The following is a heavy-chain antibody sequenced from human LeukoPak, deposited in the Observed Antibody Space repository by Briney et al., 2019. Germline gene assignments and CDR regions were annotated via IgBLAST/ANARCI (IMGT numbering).Heavy chain of an antibody. CDR1: GGSFSGYY. V-gene: IGHV4-34*01. J-gene: IGHJ4*02. Sequence: SETLSLTCAVYGGSFSGYYWSWIRQPPGKGLEWIGEINHSGSTNYNPSLKSRVTISVGTSKNQFSLKLSSVTAADTAVYYCASYDFWSGYPYFDYWGQGTLVTVSS. D-gene: IGHD3-3*01. CDR2: INHSGST. CDR3: ASYDFWSGYPYFDY.